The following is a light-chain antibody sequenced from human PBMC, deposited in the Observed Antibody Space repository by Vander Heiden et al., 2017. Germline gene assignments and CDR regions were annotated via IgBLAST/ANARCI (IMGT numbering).Light chain of an antibody. V-gene: IGKV3-15*01. CDR1: QSVSSN. CDR2: GAS. J-gene: IGKJ1*01. Sequence: EIVMTQSPATLSVSPGERATLSCRASQSVSSNLAWYQQKPGQAPRLLIYGASTRATGIPARFSGSGSGTEFTLTISSLQSEDFAVYYCQQDYNWLGTFGQGTKVEIK. CDR3: QQDYNWLGT.